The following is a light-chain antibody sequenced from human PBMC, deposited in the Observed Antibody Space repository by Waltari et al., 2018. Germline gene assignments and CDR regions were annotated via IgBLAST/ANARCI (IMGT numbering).Light chain of an antibody. CDR3: ASWDDSLNGHWV. V-gene: IGLV1-44*01. CDR2: RSD. J-gene: IGLJ3*02. CDR1: APNIGGNP. Sequence: QSVLTQPPSASGTPGQRVTISCSGSAPNIGGNPVNCYQQLPGKAPKLLIYRSDQRPSGVPDRFSASKTGTSASLAISGLQSEDEADYFCASWDDSLNGHWVFGGGTKVTVL.